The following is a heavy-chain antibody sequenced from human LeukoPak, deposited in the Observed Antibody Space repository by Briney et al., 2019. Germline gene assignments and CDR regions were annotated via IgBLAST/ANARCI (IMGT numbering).Heavy chain of an antibody. J-gene: IGHJ4*02. CDR2: ISSSSSTI. V-gene: IGHV3-48*04. CDR3: AREDGYCSGGNCYSYFDS. D-gene: IGHD2-15*01. CDR1: GFTFSSYS. Sequence: GGSLRLSCAASGFTFSSYSMNWVRQAPGKGLEWVSYISSSSSTIYYADSVKGRFTITRDNTRNSLFLQMYSLRAEDTAVYFCAREDGYCSGGNCYSYFDSWGQGTLVTVSS.